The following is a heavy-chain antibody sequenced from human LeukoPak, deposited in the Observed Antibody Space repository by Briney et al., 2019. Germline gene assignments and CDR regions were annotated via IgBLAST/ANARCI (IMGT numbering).Heavy chain of an antibody. Sequence: PSETLSLTCTVSGGSISSSSHYWGWIRQPPGKGLEWIGSIYYSGSTYYNPSLKSRVTISVDTSKNQFSLKLSSVTAADTAVYYCARHRGYYYYMDVWGKGTTVTISS. V-gene: IGHV4-39*01. J-gene: IGHJ6*03. CDR3: ARHRGYYYYMDV. CDR1: GGSISSSSHY. CDR2: IYYSGST.